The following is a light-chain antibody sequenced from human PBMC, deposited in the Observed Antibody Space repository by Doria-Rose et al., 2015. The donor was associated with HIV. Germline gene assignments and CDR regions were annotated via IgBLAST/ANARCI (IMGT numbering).Light chain of an antibody. CDR3: QQYHSCSLT. CDR2: KAS. V-gene: IGKV1-5*03. Sequence: STLSASVGDRVTITCRASQSIGSWLAWYKQKPGQAPELLIYKASTLATGVPSRFSGSGSGTEFTLTASSLQPDDFATYYCQQYHSCSLTFGGGTKVELK. J-gene: IGKJ4*01. CDR1: QSIGSW.